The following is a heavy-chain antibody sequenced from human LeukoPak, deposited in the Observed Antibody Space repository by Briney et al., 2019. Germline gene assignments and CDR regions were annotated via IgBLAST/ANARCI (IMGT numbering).Heavy chain of an antibody. V-gene: IGHV3-11*04. CDR1: GFTFSDYY. J-gene: IGHJ4*02. CDR2: IGSSGSAI. CDR3: AKEWGGFTMIVVAIDY. Sequence: GGSLRLSCVASGFTFSDYYMSWIRQAPGKGLEWVSYIGSSGSAIKYADSVKGRFTISRDNSKNTLYLQMNSLRAEDTAVHYCAKEWGGFTMIVVAIDYWGQGTLVTVSS. D-gene: IGHD3-22*01.